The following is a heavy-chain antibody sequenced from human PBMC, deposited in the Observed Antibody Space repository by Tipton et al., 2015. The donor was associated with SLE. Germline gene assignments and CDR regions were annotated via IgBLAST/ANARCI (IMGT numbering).Heavy chain of an antibody. V-gene: IGHV4-4*07. CDR1: GDSHIGSH. CDR2: IDNGGST. CDR3: ARLPMSPSYYGSGTYVPYGMDG. J-gene: IGHJ6*02. Sequence: TLSLTCTVSGDSHIGSHWTWIRQPAGKGLAWIGRIDNGGSTHYNPSLKSRLSMSVDTSQKQCSLKLTSVTAADTAGYYCARLPMSPSYYGSGTYVPYGMDGWGQGTTVTVSS. D-gene: IGHD3-10*01.